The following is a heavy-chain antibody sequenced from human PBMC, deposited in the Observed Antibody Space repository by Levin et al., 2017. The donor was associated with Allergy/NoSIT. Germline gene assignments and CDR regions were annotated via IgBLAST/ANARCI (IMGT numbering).Heavy chain of an antibody. J-gene: IGHJ5*02. V-gene: IGHV3-23*01. D-gene: IGHD2-2*01. CDR3: AKLSCSSTTCNSPPRNWFDP. CDR1: GFTFNNYA. CDR2: ISGSGAST. Sequence: GESLKISCAASGFTFNNYAMSWVRQAPGKGLEWVSAISGSGASTYYADSVKGRFTISRDNSKNTLYLQMNSLRAEDTALYYCAKLSCSSTTCNSPPRNWFDPWGQRTLVTVSS.